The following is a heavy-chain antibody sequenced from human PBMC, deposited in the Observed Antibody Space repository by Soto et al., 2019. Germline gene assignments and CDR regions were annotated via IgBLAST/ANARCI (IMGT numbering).Heavy chain of an antibody. CDR1: GYTFTGYY. Sequence: ASVKVSCKASGYTFTGYYMHWVRQAPGQGLEWMGWINPNSGGSTYYSASLKSRVTISIDTSKNQFSLKMTSVTAADTAVYFCATMEPHNDFWSANYYFAYWGQGTLVTVSS. CDR3: ATMEPHNDFWSANYYFAY. J-gene: IGHJ4*02. CDR2: INPNSGGS. V-gene: IGHV1-2*02. D-gene: IGHD3-3*01.